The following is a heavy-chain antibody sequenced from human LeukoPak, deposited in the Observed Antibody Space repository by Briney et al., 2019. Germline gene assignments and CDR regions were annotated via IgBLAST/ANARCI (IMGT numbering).Heavy chain of an antibody. V-gene: IGHV3-48*01. CDR1: GFTFSSRS. CDR3: ARMSGSRLPGY. D-gene: IGHD3-3*01. J-gene: IGHJ4*02. CDR2: ISSSSSAR. Sequence: GGSLRLSCAASGFTFSSRSMNWVRQAPGKGLEWVSYISSSSSARYYADSVKGRFTISRDDARNSLYLQMNSLRAEDTAAYYCARMSGSRLPGYWGQGALVTVSS.